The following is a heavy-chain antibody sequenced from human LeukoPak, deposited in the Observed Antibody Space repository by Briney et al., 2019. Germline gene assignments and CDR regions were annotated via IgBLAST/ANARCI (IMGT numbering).Heavy chain of an antibody. Sequence: GGSLRLSCAASGFTPSSHGMHWVRQAPGKGLEWVAVLWYHGRNEYYADSVKGRFSISRDTSRSTVYLQMSSLRAEDTAAYYCARDDDTNSHYSLFEYWGQGTRVTVSS. J-gene: IGHJ4*02. CDR1: GFTPSSHG. CDR3: ARDDDTNSHYSLFEY. CDR2: LWYHGRNE. D-gene: IGHD3-22*01. V-gene: IGHV3-33*01.